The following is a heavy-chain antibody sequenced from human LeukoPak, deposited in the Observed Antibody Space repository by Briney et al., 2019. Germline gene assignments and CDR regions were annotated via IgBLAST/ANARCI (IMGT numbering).Heavy chain of an antibody. CDR1: GFTFSSYS. CDR2: IWYDGSNK. J-gene: IGHJ4*02. CDR3: AKEEIAAAVHFDY. V-gene: IGHV3-33*06. D-gene: IGHD6-13*01. Sequence: GGSLRLSCAASGFTFSSYSMNWVRQAPGKGLEWVAVIWYDGSNKYYADSVKGRFTISRDNSKNTLYLQMNSLRAEDTAVYYCAKEEIAAAVHFDYWGQGTLVTVSS.